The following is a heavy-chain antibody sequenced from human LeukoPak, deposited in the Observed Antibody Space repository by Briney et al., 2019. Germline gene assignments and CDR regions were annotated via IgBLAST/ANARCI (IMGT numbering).Heavy chain of an antibody. CDR3: ARGGRRDGYNFSSYYFDY. V-gene: IGHV4-34*01. J-gene: IGHJ4*02. D-gene: IGHD5-12*01. CDR1: GGSFSGYY. Sequence: PSETLSLTCAVYGGSFSGYYWSWIRQPPVKGLEWIGEINHSGSTNYNPSLKSRVTISVDTSKNQFSLKLSSVTAADTAVYYCARGGRRDGYNFSSYYFDYWGQGTLVTVSS. CDR2: INHSGST.